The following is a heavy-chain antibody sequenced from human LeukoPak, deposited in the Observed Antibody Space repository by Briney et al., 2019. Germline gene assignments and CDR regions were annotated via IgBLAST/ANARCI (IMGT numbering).Heavy chain of an antibody. CDR1: GGSISGDF. CDR2: IINSGGT. V-gene: IGHV4-4*09. J-gene: IGHJ4*02. Sequence: SETLSLTCTVSGGSISGDFWSWIRQPPGKGLEWIGYIINSGGTNYNPSLKSRVTISVDTSKNQFSLKLSSVTAADTAVYYCARFFTMVRGAYYFDYWGQGTLVTVSS. CDR3: ARFFTMVRGAYYFDY. D-gene: IGHD3-10*01.